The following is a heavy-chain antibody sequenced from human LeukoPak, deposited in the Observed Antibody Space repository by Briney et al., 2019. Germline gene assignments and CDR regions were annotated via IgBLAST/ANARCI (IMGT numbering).Heavy chain of an antibody. CDR2: IYYSGST. CDR1: GGSISRSSYY. Sequence: SETLSLTCTVSGGSISRSSYYWGWIRQPPGKGLEWIGSIYYSGSTNYNPSLKSRVTISVDTSKNQFSLKLSSVTAADTAVYYCARRYSSSWYVSYYFDYWGQGTLVTVSS. D-gene: IGHD6-13*01. J-gene: IGHJ4*02. V-gene: IGHV4-39*07. CDR3: ARRYSSSWYVSYYFDY.